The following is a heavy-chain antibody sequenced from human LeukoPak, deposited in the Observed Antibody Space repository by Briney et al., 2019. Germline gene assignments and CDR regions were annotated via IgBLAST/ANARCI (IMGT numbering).Heavy chain of an antibody. CDR3: ARVEGQLVLMGVDY. V-gene: IGHV4-39*07. CDR1: GGSISSSSYY. Sequence: SETLSLTCTVSGGSISSSSYYWGWIRQPPGKGLEWIGSIYYSGSTYYNPSLKSRVTISVDTSKNQFSLKLTSVTAADTAVYYCARVEGQLVLMGVDYWGQGTLVTVSS. J-gene: IGHJ4*02. D-gene: IGHD6-13*01. CDR2: IYYSGST.